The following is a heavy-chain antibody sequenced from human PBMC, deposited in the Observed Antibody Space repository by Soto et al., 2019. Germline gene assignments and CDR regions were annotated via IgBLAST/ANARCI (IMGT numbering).Heavy chain of an antibody. V-gene: IGHV3-30-3*01. D-gene: IGHD4-17*01. J-gene: IGHJ4*02. CDR3: ARDNYGNDY. Sequence: GGSLRLSCAASGFTFSNYAMHWVRQAPGKGLEWVAVISYHGSNKYYAGSVKGRFTISRDNSKNTLYLHVDSLRAEDTAVYYCARDNYGNDYWGQGTLVTVSS. CDR2: ISYHGSNK. CDR1: GFTFSNYA.